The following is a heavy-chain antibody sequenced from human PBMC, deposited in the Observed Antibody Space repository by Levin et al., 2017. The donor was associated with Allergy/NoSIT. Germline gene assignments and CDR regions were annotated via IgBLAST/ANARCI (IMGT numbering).Heavy chain of an antibody. J-gene: IGHJ4*02. CDR2: INPNRGDA. V-gene: IGHV1-2*02. CDR1: GYTFDGYS. D-gene: IGHD4-17*01. CDR3: ARYTVTTAPFDD. Sequence: ASVKVSCKASGYTFDGYSIHWVRQAPGQGLEWMGWINPNRGDAKYAQKFQGRVTMTSDTSISTAYMVLSSLRSNDTAVYFCARYTVTTAPFDDWGQGTLVTVSS.